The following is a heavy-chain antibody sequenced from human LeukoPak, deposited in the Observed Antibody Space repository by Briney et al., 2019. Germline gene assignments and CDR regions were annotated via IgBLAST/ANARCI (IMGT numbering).Heavy chain of an antibody. CDR2: IIPIFGTA. CDR3: ARDLGYSSPEYAFDY. V-gene: IGHV1-69*06. Sequence: SVKVSCKASGGTFSSYAISWVRQAPGQGLEWMGGIIPIFGTANYAQKFQGRVTITADKSTSTAYMELSSLRSEDTAVYYCARDLGYSSPEYAFDYWGQGTLVTVSS. D-gene: IGHD6-13*01. CDR1: GGTFSSYA. J-gene: IGHJ4*02.